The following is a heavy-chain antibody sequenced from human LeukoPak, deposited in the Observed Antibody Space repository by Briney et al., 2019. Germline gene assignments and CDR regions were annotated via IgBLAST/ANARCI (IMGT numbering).Heavy chain of an antibody. CDR2: IIPIFGTA. D-gene: IGHD3-22*01. CDR3: ARTHPTYYYDSRRAFDI. V-gene: IGHV1-69*13. J-gene: IGHJ3*02. CDR1: GGTFSSYA. Sequence: GASVKVSCKASGGTFSSYAISWVRQAPGQGLEWMGGIIPIFGTANYAQKFQGRVTITADESTSTAYMELSSLRSEDTAVYCCARTHPTYYYDSRRAFDIWGQGTMVTVSS.